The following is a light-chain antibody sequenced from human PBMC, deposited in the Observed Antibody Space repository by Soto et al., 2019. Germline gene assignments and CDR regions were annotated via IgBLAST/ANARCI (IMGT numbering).Light chain of an antibody. Sequence: EIVMTQSPATLCVSPGERATLSCRASQSVSSLAWYQQKPGQTPRLLVYAASTRATGMPARFSGSGSGTEFTLTISSLQSEDFAVYYCQQYDNWPHTFGQGTKLEIK. CDR2: AAS. J-gene: IGKJ2*01. CDR1: QSVSS. V-gene: IGKV3D-15*01. CDR3: QQYDNWPHT.